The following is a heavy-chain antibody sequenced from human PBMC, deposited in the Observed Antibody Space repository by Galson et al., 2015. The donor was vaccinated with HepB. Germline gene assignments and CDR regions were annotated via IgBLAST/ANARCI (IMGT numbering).Heavy chain of an antibody. CDR3: ARTVAALSGSYYSYFDY. D-gene: IGHD1-26*01. Sequence: SVKASCKASGYTFTSYAMHWVRQAPGQRLEWMGWINTGNGNRKYSQKFQGRVTISRDTSASTAYMELSSLRSEDTAVYYCARTVAALSGSYYSYFDYWGQGTLVTISS. J-gene: IGHJ4*02. V-gene: IGHV1-3*04. CDR1: GYTFTSYA. CDR2: INTGNGNR.